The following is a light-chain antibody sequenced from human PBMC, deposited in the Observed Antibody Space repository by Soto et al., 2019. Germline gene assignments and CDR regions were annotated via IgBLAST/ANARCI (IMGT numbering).Light chain of an antibody. V-gene: IGLV1-51*01. CDR3: GSWDSSLSAYV. J-gene: IGLJ1*01. CDR1: SSNIGGNS. CDR2: DDN. Sequence: QAVVTQPPSVSAAPGQKVTISCSGSSSNIGGNSVSWYQQLPGTAPKLLIYDDNKRPSGIPDRFSGSKSGTSATLGITGFQTGDEADYYCGSWDSSLSAYVFGTGNNLTVL.